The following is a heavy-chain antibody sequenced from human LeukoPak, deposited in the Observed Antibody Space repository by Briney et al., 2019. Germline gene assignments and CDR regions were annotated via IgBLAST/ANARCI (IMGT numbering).Heavy chain of an antibody. Sequence: PGRSLRLSCAASGFTFSSYAMHWVRQAPGKGLEWVAVISYDGSNKYYADSVKGRFTISRDNSKNTLYLQMNSLRAEDTAVYYCAREMDSSTAFDYWGQGTLVTVSS. D-gene: IGHD2-2*01. V-gene: IGHV3-30*01. CDR3: AREMDSSTAFDY. CDR2: ISYDGSNK. J-gene: IGHJ4*02. CDR1: GFTFSSYA.